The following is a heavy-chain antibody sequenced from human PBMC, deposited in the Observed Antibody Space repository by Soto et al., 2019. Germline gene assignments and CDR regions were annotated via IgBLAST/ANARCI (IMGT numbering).Heavy chain of an antibody. Sequence: ASVKVSCKASGYTFTSYDINWVRQATGQGLEWMGWMNPNSGNTGYAQKFQGRVTMTTDTSTSTAYMELRSLRSDDTAVYYCAREVAITIFGVVAYDAFDIWGQGTMVTVSS. V-gene: IGHV1-8*01. CDR1: GYTFTSYD. D-gene: IGHD3-3*01. CDR3: AREVAITIFGVVAYDAFDI. J-gene: IGHJ3*02. CDR2: MNPNSGNT.